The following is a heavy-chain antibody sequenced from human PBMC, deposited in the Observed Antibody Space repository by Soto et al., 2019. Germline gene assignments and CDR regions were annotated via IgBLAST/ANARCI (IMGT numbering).Heavy chain of an antibody. J-gene: IGHJ6*02. CDR3: AREHVRPRTGAMDV. Sequence: ASVKVSCKASGYSFTDYYMHWVRQAPGQGLEWMGWINPYRGATNYAQKFQGGVTMTRDTSISTAYMELSRLRSDNTAVYWCAREHVRPRTGAMDVWGQGTTVTVSS. CDR2: INPYRGAT. D-gene: IGHD1-1*01. CDR1: GYSFTDYY. V-gene: IGHV1-2*02.